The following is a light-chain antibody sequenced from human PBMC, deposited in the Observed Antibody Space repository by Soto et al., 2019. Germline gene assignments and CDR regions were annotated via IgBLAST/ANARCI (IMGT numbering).Light chain of an antibody. J-gene: IGLJ2*01. Sequence: QSALTQPASVSGSPGQSITFSCTGTSNDIGGYNYVSWYQQHPGKAPKLMIFDVSNRPSGVSYRFPGSKSGNTASLTISGLQAEDEADYYCSSYTSSSTLLFGGGTKLTVL. V-gene: IGLV2-14*01. CDR1: SNDIGGYNY. CDR2: DVS. CDR3: SSYTSSSTLL.